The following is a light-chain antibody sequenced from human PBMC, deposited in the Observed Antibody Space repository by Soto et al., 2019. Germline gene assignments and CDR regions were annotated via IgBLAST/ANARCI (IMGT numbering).Light chain of an antibody. CDR3: QQYNSFPYT. V-gene: IGKV1-5*03. Sequence: DIKMTQSPSTLSASVGDRVTITCRASQSLSSWLAWYQQKPGKAPNLLIYKASSLESGVPSRFSGSGSGTEFTLSISSLQPHDFATYYCQQYNSFPYTFGQGTKLEIK. J-gene: IGKJ2*01. CDR1: QSLSSW. CDR2: KAS.